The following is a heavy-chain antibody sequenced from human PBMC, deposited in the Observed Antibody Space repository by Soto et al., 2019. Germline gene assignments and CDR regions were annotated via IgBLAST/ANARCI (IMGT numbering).Heavy chain of an antibody. CDR2: IYYSGST. D-gene: IGHD3-22*01. CDR3: ASRYDSSGYYLFDY. Sequence: SETLSLTCTVSGGSISSGDYYWSWIRQPPGKGLEWIGYIYYSGSTYYNPSLKSRVTISVDTSKNQFSLKLSSVTAADTAVYYCASRYDSSGYYLFDYWGQGTLVTVSS. J-gene: IGHJ4*02. CDR1: GGSISSGDYY. V-gene: IGHV4-30-4*01.